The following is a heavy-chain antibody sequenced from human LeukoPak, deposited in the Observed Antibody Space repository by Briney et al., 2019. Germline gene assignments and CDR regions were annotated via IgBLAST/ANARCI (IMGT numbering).Heavy chain of an antibody. D-gene: IGHD3-3*01. CDR1: GGTFSSYA. Sequence: SVKVSCKASGGTFSSYAISWVRQAPGQGLEWMGGIIPIFGTANYAQKFQGRVTITTYESTSTDYMELSRLRSEDTAVYYCAREPRSGYYPYYFDYWGQGTLVTVS. CDR2: IIPIFGTA. J-gene: IGHJ4*02. CDR3: AREPRSGYYPYYFDY. V-gene: IGHV1-69*05.